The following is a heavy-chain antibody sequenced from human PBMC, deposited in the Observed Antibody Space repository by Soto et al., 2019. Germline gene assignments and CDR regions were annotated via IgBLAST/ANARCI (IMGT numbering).Heavy chain of an antibody. CDR2: MNPNSGNT. V-gene: IGHV1-8*01. D-gene: IGHD7-27*01. CDR3: ARSPRNWAFDY. CDR1: GYTFTSYD. J-gene: IGHJ4*02. Sequence: QVQLVQSGAEVKKPGASVKVSCKASGYTFTSYDINWVRQATGQGFEWMGWMNPNSGNTGYAQKFQGRVTMTRDTSITTAYMDLNSLRSEDTAVYYCARSPRNWAFDYWGQGTLVTVSS.